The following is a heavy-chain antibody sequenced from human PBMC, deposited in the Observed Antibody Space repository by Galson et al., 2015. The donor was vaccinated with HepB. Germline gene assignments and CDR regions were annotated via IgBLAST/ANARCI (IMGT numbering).Heavy chain of an antibody. CDR2: VYYEGATP. D-gene: IGHD2-8*02. CDR1: GDSISSGYY. V-gene: IGHV4-38-2*02. J-gene: IGHJ4*02. Sequence: ETLSLTCTVSGDSISSGYYWGWIRQPPGKGLEWIGNVYYEGATPNYNPSLGSRVTISLDKFKNQFSLRLTSVTAADTAVYYCAALGYCTGSDCYKTHWSQGTLVTVSS. CDR3: AALGYCTGSDCYKTH.